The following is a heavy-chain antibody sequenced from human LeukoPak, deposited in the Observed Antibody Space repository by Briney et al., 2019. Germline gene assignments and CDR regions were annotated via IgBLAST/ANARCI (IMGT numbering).Heavy chain of an antibody. V-gene: IGHV3-53*01. Sequence: PGGSLRLSCAASGFTVSSNYMSWVRQAPGKGLEWVSVIYSGGSTYYADSVKGRFTISRDNAKNSLYLQMNSLRAEDTAVYYCARVPSSALYYFDYWGQGTLVTVSS. J-gene: IGHJ4*02. D-gene: IGHD3-22*01. CDR2: IYSGGST. CDR3: ARVPSSALYYFDY. CDR1: GFTVSSNY.